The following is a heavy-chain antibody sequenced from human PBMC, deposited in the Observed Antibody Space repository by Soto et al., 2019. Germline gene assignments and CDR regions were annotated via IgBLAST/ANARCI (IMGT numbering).Heavy chain of an antibody. J-gene: IGHJ4*02. V-gene: IGHV5-51*01. CDR1: AYSFTSYW. D-gene: IGHD6-13*01. Sequence: GESLKISCKGSAYSFTSYWIGWVRQRPGKGLEWMGIICPGDSDTRYSPSFQGQVTISADKSISTAFLQWSSLKASDTAMYYCARSQKYSSSWFLYWGQGTLVTVSS. CDR3: ARSQKYSSSWFLY. CDR2: ICPGDSDT.